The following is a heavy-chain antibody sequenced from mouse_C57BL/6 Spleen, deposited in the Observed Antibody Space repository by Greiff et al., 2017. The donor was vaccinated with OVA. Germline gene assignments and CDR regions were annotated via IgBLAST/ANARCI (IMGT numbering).Heavy chain of an antibody. J-gene: IGHJ3*01. CDR1: GYTFTDYN. D-gene: IGHD2-5*01. CDR2: INHNNGGT. CDR3: ARGGAYYSNYFAY. Sequence: EVQLQQSGPELVKPGASVKIPCKASGYTFTDYNMDWVKQSHGKSLEWIGDINHNNGGTIYNQKFKGKAKLTVDKSSSTAYMELRSLTSDDTAVYYCARGGAYYSNYFAYWGQGTLVTVSA. V-gene: IGHV1-18*01.